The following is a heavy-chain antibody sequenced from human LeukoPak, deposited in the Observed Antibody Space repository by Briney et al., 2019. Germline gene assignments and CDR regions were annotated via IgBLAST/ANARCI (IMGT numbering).Heavy chain of an antibody. V-gene: IGHV3-11*06. J-gene: IGHJ4*02. CDR1: GFTFSDYY. CDR3: ARVSSYGSTHPDY. CDR2: ISTSSSYT. Sequence: GGSLRLSCAASGFTFSDYYMSWIRQAPGKGLGWISYISTSSSYTNYADSVKGRFTISRDNAKSSLYLQMNSLRAEDTAVYYCARVSSYGSTHPDYWGQGTLVTVSS. D-gene: IGHD5-18*01.